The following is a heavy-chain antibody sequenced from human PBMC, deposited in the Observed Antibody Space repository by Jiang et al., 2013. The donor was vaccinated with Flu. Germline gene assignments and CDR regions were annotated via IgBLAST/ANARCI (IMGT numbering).Heavy chain of an antibody. Sequence: KPSETLSLTCAVSGYSISSGYYWGWIRQPPGKGLEWIGSIYHSGGTYYNPSLKSRVTISVDTSKNQFSLKLSSVTAADTAVYYCARDLGYDSSGGRVGDAFDIWGQGTMVTVSS. CDR2: IYHSGGT. CDR3: ARDLGYDSSGGRVGDAFDI. D-gene: IGHD3-22*01. V-gene: IGHV4-38-2*02. CDR1: GYSISSGYY. J-gene: IGHJ3*02.